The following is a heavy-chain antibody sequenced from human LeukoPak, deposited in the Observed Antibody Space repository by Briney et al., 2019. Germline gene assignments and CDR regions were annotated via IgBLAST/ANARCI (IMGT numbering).Heavy chain of an antibody. CDR3: AEMDYDFWSGYYTGGNWFDP. J-gene: IGHJ5*02. Sequence: SETLSLTCAVYGGSFSGYYWSWIRQPPGKGLEWIGEINHSGSTNYNPSLKSRVTISVDTSKNQFSLKLSSVTAADTAVYYCAEMDYDFWSGYYTGGNWFDPWGQGTLVTVSS. CDR1: GGSFSGYY. CDR2: INHSGST. D-gene: IGHD3-3*01. V-gene: IGHV4-34*01.